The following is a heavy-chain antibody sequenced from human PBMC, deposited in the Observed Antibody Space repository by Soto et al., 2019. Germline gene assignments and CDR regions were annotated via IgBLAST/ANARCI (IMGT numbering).Heavy chain of an antibody. V-gene: IGHV1-69*13. J-gene: IGHJ5*02. CDR1: GGTFSSYA. CDR2: IIPIFGTA. Sequence: SVKVSCKASGGTFSSYAISWVRQAPGQGLEWMGGIIPIFGTANYAQKFQGRVTITADESTSTAYMELSSLRSEDTAVYYCARVSVVVVAATHLEYNWFDPWGQGTLVTAPQ. D-gene: IGHD2-15*01. CDR3: ARVSVVVVAATHLEYNWFDP.